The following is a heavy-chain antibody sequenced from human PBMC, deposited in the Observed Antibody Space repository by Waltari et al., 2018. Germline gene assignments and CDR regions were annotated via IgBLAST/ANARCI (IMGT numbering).Heavy chain of an antibody. J-gene: IGHJ4*02. D-gene: IGHD3-10*01. CDR3: ARERGSSGVYYIDY. V-gene: IGHV3-23*01. CDR1: GFTFSDFA. Sequence: DVQLLESGGGLVQPGGSLRLSCEASGFTFSDFAMTWVRQAPGQGLEWVSTIRPSAGRTYYAGSVKGRFSVSRDNSMNTHYLQLEFLRPEDTAIYFCARERGSSGVYYIDYWGQGTLVSVSS. CDR2: IRPSAGRT.